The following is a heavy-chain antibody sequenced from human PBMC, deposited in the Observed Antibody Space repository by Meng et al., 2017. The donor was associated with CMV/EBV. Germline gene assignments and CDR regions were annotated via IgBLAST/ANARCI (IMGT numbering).Heavy chain of an antibody. Sequence: GESLKISCAASGFTFSSYSMNWVRQAPGKGLEWVSSISSSSSYIYYADSVKGRFTISRDNAKNSLYPQMNSLRAEDTAVYYCARTRYYDFWSGYYYLDYWGQGTLVTVSS. CDR3: ARTRYYDFWSGYYYLDY. D-gene: IGHD3-3*01. J-gene: IGHJ4*02. CDR2: ISSSSSYI. CDR1: GFTFSSYS. V-gene: IGHV3-21*01.